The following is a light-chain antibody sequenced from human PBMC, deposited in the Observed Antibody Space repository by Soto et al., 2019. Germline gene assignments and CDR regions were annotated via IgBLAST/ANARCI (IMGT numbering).Light chain of an antibody. CDR2: SSN. CDR1: SSNIGSNS. J-gene: IGLJ2*01. V-gene: IGLV1-44*01. CDR3: AASDDSLNGVV. Sequence: QAVVTQPPSASGTPGQRVTISCSRSSSNIGSNSVNWYQQLPGTAPKLLMYSSNQRPSGVPDRFSGSKSGTSASLAISGLQSEDEADYYCAASDDSLNGVVFGGGTKLTVL.